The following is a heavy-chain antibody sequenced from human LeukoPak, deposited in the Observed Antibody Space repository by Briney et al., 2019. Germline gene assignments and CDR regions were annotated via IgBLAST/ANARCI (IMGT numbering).Heavy chain of an antibody. D-gene: IGHD1-26*01. V-gene: IGHV4-34*01. CDR1: GGSFSGYY. CDR3: ARGPEWELHYFDY. CDR2: INHSGST. Sequence: PSETLSLTCAVYGGSFSGYYWSWIRKPPGKGLEWIGEINHSGSTNYNPSLKSRVTISVDTSKYQFSLKLSSVTAADTAVYYCARGPEWELHYFDYWGQGTLVTVSS. J-gene: IGHJ4*02.